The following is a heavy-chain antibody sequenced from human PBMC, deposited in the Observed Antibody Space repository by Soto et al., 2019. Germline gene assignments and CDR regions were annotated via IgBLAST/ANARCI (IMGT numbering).Heavy chain of an antibody. D-gene: IGHD3-22*01. CDR3: ARANLGITILVVVFNYFYGMDV. CDR2: INPNGGST. Sequence: VQLVQSGAEVKKPGASVKLSCKAPADTFTSYYIHWVRQAPGHGFEWMGIINPNGGSTRFAQTFQGRITMTTDTSTSTVYMELRSLRSEDTAVYYCARANLGITILVVVFNYFYGMDVWGQGTTVTVSS. V-gene: IGHV1-46*01. CDR1: ADTFTSYY. J-gene: IGHJ6*02.